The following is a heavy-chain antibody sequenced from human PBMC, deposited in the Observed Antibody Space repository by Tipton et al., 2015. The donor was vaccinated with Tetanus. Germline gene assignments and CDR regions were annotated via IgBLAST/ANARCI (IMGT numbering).Heavy chain of an antibody. D-gene: IGHD1-26*01. CDR3: ARDQARGARGWNYFDY. CDR2: IYYSGST. Sequence: TLSLTCTVSGGSITSGGYYWSWIRQHPGKGLEWIGDIYYSGSTYYNPSLKSRVTMSVDTSKNQFSLKLNSVAAADTAVHYCARDQARGARGWNYFDYWGQGTLVTVSS. J-gene: IGHJ4*02. V-gene: IGHV4-31*03. CDR1: GGSITSGGYY.